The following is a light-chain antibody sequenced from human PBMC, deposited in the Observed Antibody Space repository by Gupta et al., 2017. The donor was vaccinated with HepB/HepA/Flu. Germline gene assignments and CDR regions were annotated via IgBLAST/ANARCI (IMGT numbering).Light chain of an antibody. CDR1: QTINNF. Sequence: DIQMTQSPSSLSASVGDRVTITCRASQTINNFLHWYQQKPGKAPKLLIYGASSLQGGVPSRFSGSGSGTDFTLTITSLQPEDVAIYYCQQSYRRRTFGQGTKVELK. CDR3: QQSYRRRT. J-gene: IGKJ1*01. CDR2: GAS. V-gene: IGKV1-39*01.